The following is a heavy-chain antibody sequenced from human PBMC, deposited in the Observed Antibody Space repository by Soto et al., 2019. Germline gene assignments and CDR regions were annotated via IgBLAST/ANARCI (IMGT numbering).Heavy chain of an antibody. CDR2: INGDTGKA. D-gene: IGHD1-26*01. CDR3: ARDAGGLNSGSYRWFDP. Sequence: QVHLVQSGAEVRKPGASVKVSCKASGYNFSTYSMYWVRQAPGQRLEWMGWINGDTGKARYSQKYQGRLTITRDTSASTAYMELSSLRSDDTALFYCARDAGGLNSGSYRWFDPWGQGTLVTVSS. V-gene: IGHV1-3*01. CDR1: GYNFSTYS. J-gene: IGHJ5*02.